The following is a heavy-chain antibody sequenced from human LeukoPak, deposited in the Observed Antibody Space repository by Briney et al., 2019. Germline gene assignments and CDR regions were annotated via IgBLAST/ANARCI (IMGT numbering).Heavy chain of an antibody. CDR3: ARGPTGLFIDY. D-gene: IGHD3-22*01. CDR1: GFTFSSYS. Sequence: PGGSLRLSCAASGFTFSSYSMNWVSQAPGKGLEWVSYISSSSSTIYYADSVKGRFTISRDNAKNSLYLQMNSLRAEDTAVYYCARGPTGLFIDYWGQGTLVTVSS. J-gene: IGHJ4*02. CDR2: ISSSSSTI. V-gene: IGHV3-48*01.